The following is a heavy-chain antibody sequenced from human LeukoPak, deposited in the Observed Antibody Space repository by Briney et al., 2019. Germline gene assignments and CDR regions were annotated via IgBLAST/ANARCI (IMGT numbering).Heavy chain of an antibody. CDR2: IYPGDSDA. CDR3: ARRSRDGYNSQFDY. Sequence: GESLKISCKGSGYRFSTYWIGWVRQMPGKGLEWMGIIYPGDSDARYSPSFQGQVTMSADKSISTAYLQWSSLKASDTAMYYCARRSRDGYNSQFDYWGQGTLVTVSS. J-gene: IGHJ4*02. D-gene: IGHD5-24*01. V-gene: IGHV5-51*01. CDR1: GYRFSTYW.